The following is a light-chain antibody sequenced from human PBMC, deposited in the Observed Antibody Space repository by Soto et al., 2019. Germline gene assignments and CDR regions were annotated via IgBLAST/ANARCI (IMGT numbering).Light chain of an antibody. CDR2: EVS. V-gene: IGLV2-14*01. J-gene: IGLJ3*02. CDR3: SSYTSSSAWV. Sequence: QSALTQPASVSGSPVQSITISCTGTSSDVGGYNYVSWYQQHPGKAPKLVIYEVSNRPSGVSNRFSGSKSGNTASLTISGLQAEDEADYYCSSYTSSSAWVFGGGTKLTVL. CDR1: SSDVGGYNY.